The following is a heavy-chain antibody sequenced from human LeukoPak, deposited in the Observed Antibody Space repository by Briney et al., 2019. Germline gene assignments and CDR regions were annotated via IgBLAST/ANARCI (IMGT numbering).Heavy chain of an antibody. CDR2: IYYSGRT. J-gene: IGHJ4*02. CDR3: ARGFADSSGYLLSYFDY. D-gene: IGHD3-22*01. CDR1: AGSITSYY. Sequence: PSETLSLACTVSAGSITSYYGGWIRQPPGEGLELIGSIYYSGRTNYSASVKSRVTISIDASKNPLYLKLTSVTAADTAVYYCARGFADSSGYLLSYFDYWGQGTLVTVSS. V-gene: IGHV4-59*01.